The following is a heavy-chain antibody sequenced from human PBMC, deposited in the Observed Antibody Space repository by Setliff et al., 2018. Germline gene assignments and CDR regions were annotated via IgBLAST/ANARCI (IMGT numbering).Heavy chain of an antibody. CDR3: AKDNQVLLGELSLFFDY. V-gene: IGHV3-23*01. CDR2: ISGSGGST. Sequence: GGSLRLSCAASGFTFSSYAMSWVRQAPGKGLEWVPAISGSGGSTYYADSVKGRFTISRDNSMNSLYLQMNSLRAENTAVYYCAKDNQVLLGELSLFFDYWGQGTLVTVSS. CDR1: GFTFSSYA. J-gene: IGHJ4*02. D-gene: IGHD3-16*02.